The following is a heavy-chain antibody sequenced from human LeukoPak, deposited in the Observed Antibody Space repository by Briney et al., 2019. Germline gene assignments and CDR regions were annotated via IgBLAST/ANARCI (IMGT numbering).Heavy chain of an antibody. CDR3: AKGPLTEVAGTTWDY. J-gene: IGHJ4*02. D-gene: IGHD6-19*01. CDR1: GFTFSNFG. Sequence: GGSLRLSCTTSGFTFSNFGMHWVRQAPGKGLEWVAFILYNGNNKYYADSVKGRFTISRDNSKNSLHLQMNSLRAEDTAVYYCAKGPLTEVAGTTWDYWGQGTLVTVSS. CDR2: ILYNGNNK. V-gene: IGHV3-30*02.